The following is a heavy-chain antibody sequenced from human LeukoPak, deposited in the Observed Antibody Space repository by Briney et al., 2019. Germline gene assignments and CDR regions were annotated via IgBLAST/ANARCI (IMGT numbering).Heavy chain of an antibody. CDR3: ARDGNGSGSYYNALNFDY. Sequence: GGSLRLSCAASGFTFSSYAMHWDRQAPGKGLEWVAVISYDGSNKYYADSVKGRFTISRDNSKNTLYLQMNSLRAEDTAVYYCARDGNGSGSYYNALNFDYWGQGTLVTVSS. CDR2: ISYDGSNK. D-gene: IGHD3-10*01. J-gene: IGHJ4*02. CDR1: GFTFSSYA. V-gene: IGHV3-30-3*01.